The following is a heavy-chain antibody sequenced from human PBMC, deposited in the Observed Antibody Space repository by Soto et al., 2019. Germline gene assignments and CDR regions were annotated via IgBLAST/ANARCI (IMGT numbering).Heavy chain of an antibody. J-gene: IGHJ5*02. V-gene: IGHV4-30-4*08. CDR1: GDSITSSKHY. CDR2: IYLSGFT. CDR3: ARGRLDGARLDP. Sequence: PSETLSLTCTVSGDSITSSKHYWSWIRQHPGKGLEWIGYIYLSGFTYSTPSLKSRVNMSLDTSKNQFSLKLSSVTAADTAVYYCARGRLDGARLDPWGQGTLVTVSS.